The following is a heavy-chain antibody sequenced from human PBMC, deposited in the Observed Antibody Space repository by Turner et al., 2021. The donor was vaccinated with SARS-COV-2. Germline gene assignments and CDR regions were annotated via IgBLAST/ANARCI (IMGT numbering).Heavy chain of an antibody. Sequence: QVPLVPSGAEVKKPGSSVKVSCKASGGTFRSYTLSWVRQAPGPGPERMGGSIPIIGKENYAQKFQGRDTITAEKYTNTAYMELSSLGSEDTAVYYCARDLNSGYGDYTGWGQGTLVTVSS. V-gene: IGHV1-69*10. D-gene: IGHD4-17*01. J-gene: IGHJ4*02. CDR1: GGTFRSYT. CDR2: SIPIIGKE. CDR3: ARDLNSGYGDYTG.